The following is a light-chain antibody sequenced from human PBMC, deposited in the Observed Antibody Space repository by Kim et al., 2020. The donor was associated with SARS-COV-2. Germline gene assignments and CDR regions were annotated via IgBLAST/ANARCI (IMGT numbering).Light chain of an antibody. J-gene: IGKJ4*01. CDR3: QQRGSWPTALT. CDR1: HNVAIS. V-gene: IGKV3-11*01. Sequence: PWEGANLTCRASHNVAISLAWYQQTPGQAPRLLIYDASMRAAGIPDRFSGSGSGTDFTLSIGSLAPEDFAIYYCQQRGSWPTALTFGGGTKVDIK. CDR2: DAS.